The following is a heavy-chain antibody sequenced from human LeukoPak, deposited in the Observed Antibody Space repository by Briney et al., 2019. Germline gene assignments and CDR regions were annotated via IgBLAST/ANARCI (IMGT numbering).Heavy chain of an antibody. CDR2: IYSGGST. Sequence: GGSLRLSCAASGFTVSSNYMSWVRQAPGKGLEWVSVIYSGGSTYYADSVKGRFTISRDNSKNTLYLQMNSLRAEDTAVYYCAKDSSTSNGWYEYFDYWGQGTLVTVSS. V-gene: IGHV3-66*01. CDR3: AKDSSTSNGWYEYFDY. J-gene: IGHJ4*02. CDR1: GFTVSSNY. D-gene: IGHD6-19*01.